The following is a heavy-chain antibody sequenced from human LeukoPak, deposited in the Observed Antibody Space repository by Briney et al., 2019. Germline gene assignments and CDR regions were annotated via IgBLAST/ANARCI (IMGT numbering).Heavy chain of an antibody. Sequence: GGSLRLSCAASGFTFSSYAMTWVRQAPGKGLEWVSGISGGGGTTYYADSVKGRFTISRDNSKKTLYLQMNSLRVEDTAVYYCAKDPGYTSGWYNDYWGQGTLVTVSS. CDR3: AKDPGYTSGWYNDY. V-gene: IGHV3-23*01. CDR1: GFTFSSYA. CDR2: ISGGGGTT. J-gene: IGHJ4*02. D-gene: IGHD6-19*01.